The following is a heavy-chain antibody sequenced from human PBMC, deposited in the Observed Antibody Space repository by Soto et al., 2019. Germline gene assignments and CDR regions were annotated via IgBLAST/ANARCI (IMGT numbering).Heavy chain of an antibody. D-gene: IGHD2-2*01. V-gene: IGHV3-30*18. CDR1: GFTFSSYG. Sequence: GGSLRLSCAASGFTFSSYGMHWVRQTPDKEQEWVAVVSHDGNQKYYADFAKGRFTISRDNARNTLHLQMNNLRPEINAFFYSVKATLPTAIKFGVDSWGQGSRVTVAS. CDR3: VKATLPTAIKFGVDS. J-gene: IGHJ5*01. CDR2: VSHDGNQK.